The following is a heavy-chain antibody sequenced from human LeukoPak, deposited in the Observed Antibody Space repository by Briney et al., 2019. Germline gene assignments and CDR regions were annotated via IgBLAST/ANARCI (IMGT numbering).Heavy chain of an antibody. D-gene: IGHD5-24*01. V-gene: IGHV1-3*01. J-gene: IGHJ3*02. CDR1: GYTFTSYA. CDR3: ARAGGDGYNYVDAFDI. CDR2: INAGNGNT. Sequence: GASVKVSCKASGYTFTSYAMHWVRQAPGQRLEWMGWINAGNGNTKYSQEFQGRATITRDTSTSTAYMELRSLKSDDTAVYYCARAGGDGYNYVDAFDILGQGTMVTVSS.